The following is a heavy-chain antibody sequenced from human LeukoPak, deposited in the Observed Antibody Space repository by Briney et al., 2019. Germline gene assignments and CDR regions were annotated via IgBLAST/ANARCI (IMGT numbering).Heavy chain of an antibody. CDR2: ISSSGTTI. V-gene: IGHV3-48*03. CDR1: GFTFSSYG. CDR3: ARSSGTYHFDY. J-gene: IGHJ4*02. D-gene: IGHD1-26*01. Sequence: QPGGSLRLSCAASGFTFSSYGMNWVRQAPGKGLEWVSYISSSGTTIYYADSVKGRFTISRDNAKNSLFLQVNSLRAEDTAVYYCARSSGTYHFDYWGQGTLVTVSS.